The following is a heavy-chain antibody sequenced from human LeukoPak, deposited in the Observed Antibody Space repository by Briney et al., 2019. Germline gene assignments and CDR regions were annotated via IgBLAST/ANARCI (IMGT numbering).Heavy chain of an antibody. D-gene: IGHD5-18*01. Sequence: GGSLRLSCAASGFTFSDYYMSWIRQAPGKGLEWVSYISSSSSYTNYADSVKGRFTISGDNAKNSLYLQMNSLRAEDTAVYYCARLAAMVPIDYWGQGTLVTVSS. J-gene: IGHJ4*02. CDR1: GFTFSDYY. V-gene: IGHV3-11*03. CDR2: ISSSSSYT. CDR3: ARLAAMVPIDY.